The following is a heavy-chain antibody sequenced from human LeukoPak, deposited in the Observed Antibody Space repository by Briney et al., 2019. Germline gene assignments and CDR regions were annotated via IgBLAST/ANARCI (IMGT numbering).Heavy chain of an antibody. CDR3: ARHGSSWSPYNWFDP. CDR2: IYYSGRT. V-gene: IGHV4-59*08. Sequence: SETLSLTCTVSGGSISSYYWSWIGQPPGKGLEGIGYIYYSGRTNYNPSLKSRGTISVDKSKNQLSLKLSSVTAADTAVYYCARHGSSWSPYNWFDPWGQGTLVTVSS. D-gene: IGHD6-13*01. CDR1: GGSISSYY. J-gene: IGHJ5*02.